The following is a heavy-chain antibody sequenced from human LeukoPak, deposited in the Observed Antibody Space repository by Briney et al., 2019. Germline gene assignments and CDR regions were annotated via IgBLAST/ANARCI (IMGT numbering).Heavy chain of an antibody. J-gene: IGHJ5*02. CDR1: GFTFSSYE. D-gene: IGHD6-19*01. CDR2: ISSSGSTI. Sequence: GGSLRLSCAASGFTFSSYEMNWVRQAPGKGLEWVSYISSSGSTIYYADSVKGRFTISRDNSKNTLYLQMNSLRAEDTAVYYCAKDLAVAVAGTVAWGQGTLVTVSS. V-gene: IGHV3-48*03. CDR3: AKDLAVAVAGTVA.